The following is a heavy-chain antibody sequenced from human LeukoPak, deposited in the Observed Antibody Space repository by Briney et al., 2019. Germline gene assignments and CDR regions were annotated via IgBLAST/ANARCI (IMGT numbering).Heavy chain of an antibody. D-gene: IGHD5-12*01. V-gene: IGHV4-4*02. J-gene: IGHJ6*03. CDR2: INHSGST. CDR1: GGSISSSNW. Sequence: PSGTLSLTCAVSGGSISSSNWWSWVRQPPGKGLEWIGEINHSGSTNYNPSLKSRVTISVDTSKNQYSLKLSSVTAADTAVYYCARGPRRGYSGYDFGYYYYYYYMDVWGKGTTVTVSS. CDR3: ARGPRRGYSGYDFGYYYYYYYMDV.